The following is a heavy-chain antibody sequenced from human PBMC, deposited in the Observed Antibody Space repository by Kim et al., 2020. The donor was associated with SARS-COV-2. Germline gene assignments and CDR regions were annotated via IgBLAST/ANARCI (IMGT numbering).Heavy chain of an antibody. V-gene: IGHV4-39*01. CDR3: ARLQLCRITIFGVVDKGNWFDP. Sequence: SETLSLTCTVSGGSISSSSYYWGWIRQPPGKGLEWIGSIYYSGSTYYNPSLKSRVTISVDTSKNQFSLKLSSVTAADTAVYYCARLQLCRITIFGVVDKGNWFDPWGQGTLVTVSS. J-gene: IGHJ5*02. CDR1: GGSISSSSYY. D-gene: IGHD3-3*01. CDR2: IYYSGST.